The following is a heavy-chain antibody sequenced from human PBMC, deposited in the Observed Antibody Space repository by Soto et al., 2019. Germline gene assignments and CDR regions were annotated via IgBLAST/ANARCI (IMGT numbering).Heavy chain of an antibody. CDR1: GFTFDDYA. CDR2: ISWNNDSI. D-gene: IGHD3-3*01. CDR3: AKDLAHYDFWSNYQRGMDV. Sequence: HPGGSLRLSCAASGFTFDDYAMHWVRQAPGKGLEWVSGISWNNDSIAYADSVKGRFTISRDNAKNSLYLQMYSMRAEDTALYYCAKDLAHYDFWSNYQRGMDVWGQWTTVTVSS. J-gene: IGHJ6*02. V-gene: IGHV3-9*01.